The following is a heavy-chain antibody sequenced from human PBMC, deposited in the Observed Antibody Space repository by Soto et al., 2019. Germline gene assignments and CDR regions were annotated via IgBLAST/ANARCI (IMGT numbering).Heavy chain of an antibody. Sequence: QVQLVQSGAEEKKPGASVKVSCKASGYTFTSYAMHWVRQAPGQRLEWMGWINAGNGNTQYSQKFQGRVTLTRATHAITAYMELSSLRSEDTAVYYCARIIVVVTALAYWGQGTLVTVSS. CDR3: ARIIVVVTALAY. D-gene: IGHD2-21*02. J-gene: IGHJ4*02. V-gene: IGHV1-3*05. CDR1: GYTFTSYA. CDR2: INAGNGNT.